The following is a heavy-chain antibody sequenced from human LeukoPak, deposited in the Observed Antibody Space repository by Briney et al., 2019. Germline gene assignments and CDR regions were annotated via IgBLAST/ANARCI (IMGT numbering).Heavy chain of an antibody. CDR1: GGSISSSSYY. V-gene: IGHV4-39*07. CDR3: ARDQIDVVLMVYAKNWFDP. CDR2: IYHSGST. D-gene: IGHD2-8*01. Sequence: PSETLSLTCTVSGGSISSSSYYWGWIRQPPGKGLEWIGSIYHSGSTYYNPSLKSRVTISVDTSKNQFSLKLSSVTAADTAVYYCARDQIDVVLMVYAKNWFDPWGQGTLVTVSS. J-gene: IGHJ5*02.